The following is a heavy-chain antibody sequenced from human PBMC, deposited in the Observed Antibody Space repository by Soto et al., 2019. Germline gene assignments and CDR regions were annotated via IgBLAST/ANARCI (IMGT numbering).Heavy chain of an antibody. D-gene: IGHD2-15*01. CDR2: IIPIFGTA. J-gene: IGHJ5*02. CDR3: AREWRYCSGGSCYEVNWFDP. Sequence: SVQVSCTASGGTFSSYAISWVRQAPGQGLEWMGGIIPIFGTANYAQKFQGRVTITADESTSTAYMELSSLRSEDTAVYYCAREWRYCSGGSCYEVNWFDPWGQGTLVTAPQ. V-gene: IGHV1-69*13. CDR1: GGTFSSYA.